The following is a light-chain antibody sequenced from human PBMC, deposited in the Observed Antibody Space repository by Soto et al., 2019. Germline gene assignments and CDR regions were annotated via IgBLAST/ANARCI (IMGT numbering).Light chain of an antibody. Sequence: QSVLTQPPSASGTPGQRVTISCSGSSSNIGSNTVHWYQQLPGTAPKLLIYSNNQRPSGVPDRFSGSKSGTSASLAISGLQSEDEADYYCAAWDDRLNGYVVFGGGTQLTVL. CDR1: SSNIGSNT. CDR2: SNN. J-gene: IGLJ2*01. V-gene: IGLV1-44*01. CDR3: AAWDDRLNGYVV.